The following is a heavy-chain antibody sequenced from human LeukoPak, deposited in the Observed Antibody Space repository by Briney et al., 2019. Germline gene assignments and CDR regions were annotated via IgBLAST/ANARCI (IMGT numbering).Heavy chain of an antibody. CDR2: FAPEHGET. V-gene: IGHV1-24*01. CDR1: GYTLSEFS. J-gene: IGHJ4*02. Sequence: ASVEVSCKLSGYTLSEFSVHWVRLAPGKGLEWMGGFAPEHGETIYAQRLQGRISMTEDTSTDTSYMELNNLRSEDTALYFCATHPRTIDFWSDYTYYFDYWGQGTLVTVSS. CDR3: ATHPRTIDFWSDYTYYFDY. D-gene: IGHD3-3*01.